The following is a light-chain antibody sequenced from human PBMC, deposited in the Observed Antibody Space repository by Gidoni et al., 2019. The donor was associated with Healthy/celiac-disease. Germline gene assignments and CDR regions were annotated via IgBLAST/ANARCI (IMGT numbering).Light chain of an antibody. CDR1: SSDVGGYNY. J-gene: IGLJ2*01. CDR3: SSYTSSSSVV. V-gene: IGLV2-14*01. CDR2: EVS. Sequence: ITISCTGTSSDVGGYNYVSWYQQHPGKAPKLMIYEVSNRPSGVSNRFSGSKSGNTASLTISGLQAEDEADYYCSSYTSSSSVVFGGGTKLTVL.